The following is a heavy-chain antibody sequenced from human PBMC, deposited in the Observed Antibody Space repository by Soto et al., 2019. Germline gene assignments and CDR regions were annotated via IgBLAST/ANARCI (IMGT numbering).Heavy chain of an antibody. V-gene: IGHV4-38-2*01. Sequence: SETLSLTCVVSGYSISSGFYWGWIRQPPGKGLEWIGSVDHTGSTYYNPSLKGRVTISVDTSKNHFSLHLSSVTAANTAVYYWAIFARQLLYRWFNPWGQGTLVTVSS. D-gene: IGHD2-2*02. CDR2: VDHTGST. J-gene: IGHJ5*02. CDR1: GYSISSGFY. CDR3: AIFARQLLYRWFNP.